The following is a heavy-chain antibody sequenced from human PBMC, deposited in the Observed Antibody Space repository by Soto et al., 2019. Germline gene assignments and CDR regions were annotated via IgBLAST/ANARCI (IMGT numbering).Heavy chain of an antibody. CDR3: ARAGKDYYDSSARYGMDV. D-gene: IGHD3-22*01. Sequence: ASVKVSCKASGYTFTSYYMHWVRQAPGQGLEWMGIINPSGGSTSYAQKFQGRVTMTRDTSTSTVYMELSSLRSEDTAVYYCARAGKDYYDSSARYGMDVWGQGTTVTVSS. J-gene: IGHJ6*02. CDR2: INPSGGST. CDR1: GYTFTSYY. V-gene: IGHV1-46*01.